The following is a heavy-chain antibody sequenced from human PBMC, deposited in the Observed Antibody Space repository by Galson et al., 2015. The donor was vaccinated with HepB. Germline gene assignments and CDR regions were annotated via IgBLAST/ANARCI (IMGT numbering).Heavy chain of an antibody. Sequence: SLRLSCAASGFTFSSYGMHWVRQAPGKGLEWVAVVSYDGSNKYYADSVKGRFTISRDNSKNTLYLQMNSLGAEDTAIYYCAKDGGRGYTYGTNWFDPWGQGTLVTVSS. V-gene: IGHV3-30*18. J-gene: IGHJ5*02. CDR2: VSYDGSNK. D-gene: IGHD5-18*01. CDR1: GFTFSSYG. CDR3: AKDGGRGYTYGTNWFDP.